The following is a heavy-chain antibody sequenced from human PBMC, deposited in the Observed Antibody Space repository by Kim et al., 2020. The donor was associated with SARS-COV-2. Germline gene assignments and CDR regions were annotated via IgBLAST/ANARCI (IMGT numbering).Heavy chain of an antibody. V-gene: IGHV3-30*18. CDR1: GFTFSSYG. D-gene: IGHD3-3*01. CDR2: ISYDGSNK. Sequence: GGSLRLSCAASGFTFSSYGMHWVRQAPGKGLEWVAVISYDGSNKYYADSVKGRFTISRDNSKNTLYLQMNSLRAEDTAVYYCAKGILNDVLRFLEWLLCDYWGQVSLVTVSS. J-gene: IGHJ4*02. CDR3: AKGILNDVLRFLEWLLCDY.